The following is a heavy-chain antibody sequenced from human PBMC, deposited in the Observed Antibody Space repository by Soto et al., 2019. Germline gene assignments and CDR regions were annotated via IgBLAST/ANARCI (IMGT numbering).Heavy chain of an antibody. V-gene: IGHV3-30*18. CDR2: ISYDGSNK. CDR1: GFTFSSYG. CDR3: AKDGSCSSTSCYTYYSYGMDV. Sequence: QVQLVESGGGVVQPGRSLRLSCAASGFTFSSYGMHWVRQAPGKGLEWVAVISYDGSNKYYADSVKGRFTISRDNSKNTLYLQMNSMRAEDTAVYYCAKDGSCSSTSCYTYYSYGMDVWGQGTTVTVSS. D-gene: IGHD2-2*01. J-gene: IGHJ6*02.